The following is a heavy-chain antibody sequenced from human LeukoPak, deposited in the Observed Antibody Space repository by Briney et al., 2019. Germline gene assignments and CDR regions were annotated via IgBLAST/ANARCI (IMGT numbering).Heavy chain of an antibody. D-gene: IGHD3-10*01. V-gene: IGHV6-1*01. CDR1: GDIVSSKSAA. CDR2: TYYRSTWYN. Sequence: SQTLSLTCAISGDIVSSKSAAWNWIRQSPSRGLEWLGRTYYRSTWYNDYAVSVKSRITINADTSKNQFSLQLNSMTPEDTAVYYCSRVHKAFDGARDAFDIWGQGTMVTVSS. J-gene: IGHJ3*02. CDR3: SRVHKAFDGARDAFDI.